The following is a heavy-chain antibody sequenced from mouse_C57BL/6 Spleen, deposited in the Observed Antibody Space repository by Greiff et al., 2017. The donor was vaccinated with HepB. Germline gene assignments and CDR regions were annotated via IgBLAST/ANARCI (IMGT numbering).Heavy chain of an antibody. CDR3: ARAGYSNPCDY. D-gene: IGHD2-5*01. CDR2: INPYNGDT. J-gene: IGHJ2*01. V-gene: IGHV1-20*01. CDR1: GYSFTGYF. Sequence: VQLQQSGPELVKPGDSVKISCKASGYSFTGYFMNWVMQSPGKSLEWIGRINPYNGDTFYNQKFKGKATLTVDKSSSTAHMELRSLTSEDSAVYDCARAGYSNPCDYWGQGTTLTVSS.